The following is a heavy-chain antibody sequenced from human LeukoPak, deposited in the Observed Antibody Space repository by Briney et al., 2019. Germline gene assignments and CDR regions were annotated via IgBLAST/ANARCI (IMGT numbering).Heavy chain of an antibody. CDR1: GFTFSSYG. D-gene: IGHD3-22*01. CDR2: IRYDGSNK. Sequence: PGGSLRLSCAASGFTFSSYGMHWVRQAPGKGLEWVAFIRYDGSNKYYADSVKGRFTISRDNSKNTLYLQMNSLRAEDTAVYYCATTGPEYYYDSSGYFDYWGQGTLVTVSS. CDR3: ATTGPEYYYDSSGYFDY. J-gene: IGHJ4*02. V-gene: IGHV3-30*02.